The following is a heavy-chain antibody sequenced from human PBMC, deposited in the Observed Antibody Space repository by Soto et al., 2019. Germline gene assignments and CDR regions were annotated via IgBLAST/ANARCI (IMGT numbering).Heavy chain of an antibody. CDR3: ATSYGSGYRAFDY. CDR1: GDTFSFYT. V-gene: IGHV1-69*02. J-gene: IGHJ4*02. D-gene: IGHD3-10*01. Sequence: QVQLVQSGAELKKPGSSVKVSCKASGDTFSFYTINWVRQAPGLGLEWMGRVNPILSMSNYAQKFQGRVTMHADKSPSTAYMELRSLRSEDTAFYYCATSYGSGYRAFDYWGQGALVTVSS. CDR2: VNPILSMS.